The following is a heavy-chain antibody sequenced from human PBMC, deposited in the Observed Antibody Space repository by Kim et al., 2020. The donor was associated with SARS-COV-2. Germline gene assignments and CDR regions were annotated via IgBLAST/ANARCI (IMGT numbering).Heavy chain of an antibody. CDR3: AREIGDSGRLDY. V-gene: IGHV4-61*01. CDR2: IYYSGST. J-gene: IGHJ4*02. Sequence: SETLSLTCTVSGGSVSSGSYYWSWIRQPPGKGLEWIGYIYYSGSTNYNPSLKSRVTISVDTSKNQFSLKLSSVTAADTAVYYCAREIGDSGRLDYWGQGTLVTVSS. D-gene: IGHD5-12*01. CDR1: GGSVSSGSYY.